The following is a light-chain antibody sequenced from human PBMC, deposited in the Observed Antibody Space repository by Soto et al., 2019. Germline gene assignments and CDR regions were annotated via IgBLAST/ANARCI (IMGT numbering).Light chain of an antibody. CDR2: DVN. CDR1: SSDVGGYNL. J-gene: IGLJ1*01. V-gene: IGLV2-14*01. CDR3: SSYKSSSTLPYV. Sequence: SVLTQPASVSGSPGQSITISCTGTSSDVGGYNLVSWYQQYPDKAPKLMIFDVNTRPSGVSNRFSGSKSGNTASLTISGLQAEDEADYYCSSYKSSSTLPYVFGTGTKVTVL.